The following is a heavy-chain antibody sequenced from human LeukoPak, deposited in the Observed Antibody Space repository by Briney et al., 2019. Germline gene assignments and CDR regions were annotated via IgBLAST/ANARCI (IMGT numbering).Heavy chain of an antibody. D-gene: IGHD5-18*01. Sequence: GGSLRLSCAASGFTFSSYGMHWVRRAPGKGLEWVAFIRYDGSNKYYADSVKGRFTISRDNSKNTLYLQMNSLRAEDTAVYYCAKDDRIQTRRYSYNYWGQGTLVTVSS. CDR2: IRYDGSNK. V-gene: IGHV3-30*02. CDR3: AKDDRIQTRRYSYNY. J-gene: IGHJ4*02. CDR1: GFTFSSYG.